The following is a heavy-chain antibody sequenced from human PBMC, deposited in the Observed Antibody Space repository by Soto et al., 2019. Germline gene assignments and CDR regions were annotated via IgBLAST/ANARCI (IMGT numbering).Heavy chain of an antibody. V-gene: IGHV4-4*02. D-gene: IGHD6-6*01. CDR3: ARVGSSSSPIRWFAP. Sequence: SETLSLTCAVSGGSISSSNWWSWVRQPPGKGLEWIGEIYHSGSTNYNPSLKSRVTISVDKSKNQFSLKLSSVTAADTAVYYCARVGSSSSPIRWFAPWGQGTLVTVSS. CDR1: GGSISSSNW. J-gene: IGHJ5*02. CDR2: IYHSGST.